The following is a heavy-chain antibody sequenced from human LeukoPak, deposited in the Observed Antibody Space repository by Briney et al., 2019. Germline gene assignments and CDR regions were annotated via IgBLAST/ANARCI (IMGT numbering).Heavy chain of an antibody. J-gene: IGHJ4*02. Sequence: GGSLRLSCAASGFTFSSNYMSWVRQAPGKGLEWVSVIYGGGTTYYADSVKGRFTISRDNSKNTLYLQMNSLRAEDTAVYYCAKAPIPYYYDSSGYLKYWGQGTLVTVSS. D-gene: IGHD3-22*01. CDR3: AKAPIPYYYDSSGYLKY. CDR1: GFTFSSNY. CDR2: IYGGGTT. V-gene: IGHV3-53*05.